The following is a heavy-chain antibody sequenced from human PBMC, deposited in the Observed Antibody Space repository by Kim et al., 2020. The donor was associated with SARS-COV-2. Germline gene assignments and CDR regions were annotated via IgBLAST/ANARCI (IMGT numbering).Heavy chain of an antibody. J-gene: IGHJ2*01. CDR2: IIPIFGTA. CDR1: GGTFSSYA. D-gene: IGHD4-17*01. Sequence: SVKVSCKASGGTFSSYAISWVRQAPGQGLEWMGGIIPIFGTANYAQKFQGRVTITADESTSTAYMELSSLRSEDTAVYYCARGPYGDYGRSRYFDLWGRGTLVTVSS. CDR3: ARGPYGDYGRSRYFDL. V-gene: IGHV1-69*13.